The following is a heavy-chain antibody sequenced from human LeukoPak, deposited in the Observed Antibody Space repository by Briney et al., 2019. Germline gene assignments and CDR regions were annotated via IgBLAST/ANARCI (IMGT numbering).Heavy chain of an antibody. CDR1: GFTVSSNY. Sequence: GGSLRLSCAASGFTVSSNYMSWVRQAPGKGLEWVSVIYSGGSTYYADSVKGRFTISRHNSKNMLYLQMNSLRAEDTAVYYCARARGYSYGIDYWGQGTLVTVSS. CDR3: ARARGYSYGIDY. CDR2: IYSGGST. D-gene: IGHD5-18*01. V-gene: IGHV3-53*04. J-gene: IGHJ4*02.